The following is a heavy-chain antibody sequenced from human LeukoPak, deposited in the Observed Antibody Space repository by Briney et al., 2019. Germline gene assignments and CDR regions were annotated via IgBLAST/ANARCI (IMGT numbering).Heavy chain of an antibody. V-gene: IGHV4-39*01. CDR2: IYYSGST. CDR3: ARHKDLLEDFDY. Sequence: SETLSLTCTVSGGSISSSSYYWGWIRQPPWKGLEWIGSIYYSGSTYYSPSLKSRVTISVDTSKNQFSLKLSSVTAADTAVYYCARHKDLLEDFDYWGQGTLVTVSS. J-gene: IGHJ4*02. D-gene: IGHD1-1*01. CDR1: GGSISSSSYY.